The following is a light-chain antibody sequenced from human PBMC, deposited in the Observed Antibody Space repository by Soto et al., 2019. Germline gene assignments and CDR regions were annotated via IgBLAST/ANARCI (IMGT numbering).Light chain of an antibody. CDR2: GNS. V-gene: IGLV1-40*01. J-gene: IGLJ2*01. CDR3: QSYDSSLSGSV. Sequence: QPVLTQPPSVSGAPGQRVTISCTGSSSNIWAGYDVHWYQQLPGTAPKLLIYGNSNRPSGVPDRFSGSKSGTSASLAITGLQAEDEADYYCQSYDSSLSGSVFGGGTKLTV. CDR1: SSNIWAGYD.